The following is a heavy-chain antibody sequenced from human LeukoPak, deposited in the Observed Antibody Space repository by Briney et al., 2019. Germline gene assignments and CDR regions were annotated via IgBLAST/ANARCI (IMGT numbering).Heavy chain of an antibody. J-gene: IGHJ4*02. CDR1: GGTFSSYA. CDR3: ARSVGSYSLSVY. V-gene: IGHV1-69*13. Sequence: SVKGSCKASGGTFSSYAISWVRQAPGQGLEWMGGIIPIFGTANYAQKFQGRVTITADESTSTAYMELSSLRSEDTAVYYCARSVGSYSLSVYWGQGTLVTVSS. D-gene: IGHD1-26*01. CDR2: IIPIFGTA.